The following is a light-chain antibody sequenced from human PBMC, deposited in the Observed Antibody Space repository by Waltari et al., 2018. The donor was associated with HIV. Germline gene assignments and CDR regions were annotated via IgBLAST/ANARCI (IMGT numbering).Light chain of an antibody. J-gene: IGLJ3*02. V-gene: IGLV1-47*01. CDR2: LND. CDR1: HPHIGSNN. CDR3: SVWDDSLAGWM. Sequence: QSLLTQPPSASGTPGQRVTIPCSGGHPHIGSNNVHWYQQPPGPAPKLLISLNDQRPSGVPDRFSGSKSGTSASLVISGLRSEDEADYFCSVWDDSLAGWMFGGGTRLTVL.